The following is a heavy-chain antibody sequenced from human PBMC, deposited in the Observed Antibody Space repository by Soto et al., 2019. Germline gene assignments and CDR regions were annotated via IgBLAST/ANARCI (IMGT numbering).Heavy chain of an antibody. J-gene: IGHJ5*02. CDR3: ASNWFDP. V-gene: IGHV3-74*01. CDR2: INGAGTST. Sequence: EVQLVESGGGLVQPGGSLRLSCAATGFSLSSYWMHWVRQAPGKGLVWVARINGAGTSTNYADSVKGRFTISRDNAKNTLYLQLNSLRAEDTAVYYCASNWFDPWGQGTLVTVSS. CDR1: GFSLSSYW.